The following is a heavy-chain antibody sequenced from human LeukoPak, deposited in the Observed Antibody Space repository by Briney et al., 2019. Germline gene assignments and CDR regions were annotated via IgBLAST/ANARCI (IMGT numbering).Heavy chain of an antibody. V-gene: IGHV3-21*01. J-gene: IGHJ4*02. CDR1: GFTFSSYS. CDR3: ARDGSGGVILYYFDY. Sequence: GGSLRLSCAASGFTFSSYSMNWVRQAPGKGLEWVSSISSSSSYIYYADSVKGRFTISRDNAKNSLYLQMNSLRAEDTAVYYCARDGSGGVILYYFDYWGQGTLVTVSS. D-gene: IGHD3-16*01. CDR2: ISSSSSYI.